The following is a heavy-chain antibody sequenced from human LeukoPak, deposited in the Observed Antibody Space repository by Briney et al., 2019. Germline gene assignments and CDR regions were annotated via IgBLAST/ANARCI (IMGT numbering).Heavy chain of an antibody. D-gene: IGHD7-27*01. V-gene: IGHV1-69*05. J-gene: IGHJ4*02. CDR1: GGTFSSYA. CDR3: ARERTGDYDLHFDY. CDR2: IIPIFGTA. Sequence: SSVKVSCKASGGTFSSYAISWVRQAPGQGLEWMGGIIPIFGTANYAQKFQGRVTITTDESTSTAYMELSSLRSEDTAVYYCARERTGDYDLHFDYWGQGTLVTVSS.